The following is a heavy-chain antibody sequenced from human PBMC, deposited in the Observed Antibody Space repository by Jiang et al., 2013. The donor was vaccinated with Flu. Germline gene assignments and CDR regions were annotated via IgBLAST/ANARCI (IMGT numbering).Heavy chain of an antibody. CDR3: ARVRRGSYYEKWFDS. CDR2: IDWDDDE. D-gene: IGHD1-26*01. V-gene: IGHV2-70*11. J-gene: IGHJ5*01. Sequence: KPTQTLTLTCTFSGFSLSTSGMCVSWIRQPPGKALEWLARIDWDDDEYYSASLRARLTISKDTSKNQVVLRMSNMDPVDTATYFCARVRRGSYYEKWFDSWGQGTLVIVSS. CDR1: GFSLSTSGMC.